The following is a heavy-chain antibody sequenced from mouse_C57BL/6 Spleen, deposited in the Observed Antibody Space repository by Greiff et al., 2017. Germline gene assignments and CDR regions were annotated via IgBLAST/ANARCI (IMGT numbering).Heavy chain of an antibody. CDR1: GFTFSDYG. V-gene: IGHV5-17*01. CDR3: AREYYYGSSYDAMDY. CDR2: ISSGSSTI. J-gene: IGHJ4*01. Sequence: DVHLVESGGGLVKPGGSLKLSCAASGFTFSDYGMHWVRQAPEKGLEWVAYISSGSSTIYYADTVKGRFTISRDNAKNTLFLQMTSLRSEDTAMYYCAREYYYGSSYDAMDYWGQGTSVTVSS. D-gene: IGHD1-1*01.